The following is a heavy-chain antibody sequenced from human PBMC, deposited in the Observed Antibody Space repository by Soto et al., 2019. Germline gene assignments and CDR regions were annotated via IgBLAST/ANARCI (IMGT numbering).Heavy chain of an antibody. CDR3: ARDKTYSSSSIVDYYYYGMDV. D-gene: IGHD6-6*01. Sequence: GGSLRLSCAASGFTFSSYAMHWVRQAPGKGLEWVAVISYDGSNKYYADSVKGRFTISRDNSKNTLYLQMNSLRAEDTAVYYCARDKTYSSSSIVDYYYYGMDVWGQGTTVTVSS. CDR1: GFTFSSYA. V-gene: IGHV3-30-3*01. J-gene: IGHJ6*02. CDR2: ISYDGSNK.